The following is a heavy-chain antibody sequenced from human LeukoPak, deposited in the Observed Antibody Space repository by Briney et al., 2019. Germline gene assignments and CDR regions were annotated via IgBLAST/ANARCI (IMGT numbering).Heavy chain of an antibody. CDR1: GGSISSYY. V-gene: IGHV4-4*07. J-gene: IGHJ5*02. Sequence: SETLSLTCTVSGGSISSYYWSWIRQPAGKGLEWIGRIYSTGITTYNPSLKGRVTMSADTSKNQFSLKLSSVTAADTAVYYCARPQSGLGWFDPWGQGILVTVSS. CDR3: ARPQSGLGWFDP. CDR2: IYSTGIT.